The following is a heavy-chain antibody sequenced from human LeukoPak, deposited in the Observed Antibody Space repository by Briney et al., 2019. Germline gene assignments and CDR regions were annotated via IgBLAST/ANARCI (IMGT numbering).Heavy chain of an antibody. Sequence: GGSLRLSCAASGFTFSSYAMSWVRQAPGKGLEWVSAISGSGGSTYYADSVKGRFTISRDNSKNTLYLQMNSLRAEDTAVYYCARDIEMATTVPDAFDIWGQGTMVTVSS. J-gene: IGHJ3*02. V-gene: IGHV3-23*01. CDR1: GFTFSSYA. CDR3: ARDIEMATTVPDAFDI. D-gene: IGHD5-24*01. CDR2: ISGSGGST.